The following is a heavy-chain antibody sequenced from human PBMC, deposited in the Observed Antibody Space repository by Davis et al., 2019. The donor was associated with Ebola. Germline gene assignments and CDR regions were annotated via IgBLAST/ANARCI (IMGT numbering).Heavy chain of an antibody. CDR3: ARQGRFLEWLLSWFDP. CDR1: VGSFSDYY. CDR2: INHSGST. Sequence: SETLSLTCAVYVGSFSDYYWSWIRQPPGKGLEWIGEINHSGSTNYNPSLKSRVTISVDTSKNQFSLKLSSVTAADTAVYYCARQGRFLEWLLSWFDPWGQGTLVTVSS. J-gene: IGHJ5*02. D-gene: IGHD3-3*01. V-gene: IGHV4-34*01.